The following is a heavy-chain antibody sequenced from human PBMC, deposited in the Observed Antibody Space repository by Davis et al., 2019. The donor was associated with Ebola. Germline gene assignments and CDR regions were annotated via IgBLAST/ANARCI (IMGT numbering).Heavy chain of an antibody. D-gene: IGHD3-10*01. CDR1: GGTFSSYA. Sequence: AASVKVSCKASGGTFSSYAISWVRQAPGQGLEWMGGIIPIFGTANYAQKFQGRVTITADETTSTAYMELSSLRSEDTAVYYCASIPTTYYYGSGSPGYYGMDVWGQGTMVTVSS. CDR2: IIPIFGTA. CDR3: ASIPTTYYYGSGSPGYYGMDV. V-gene: IGHV1-69*13. J-gene: IGHJ6*01.